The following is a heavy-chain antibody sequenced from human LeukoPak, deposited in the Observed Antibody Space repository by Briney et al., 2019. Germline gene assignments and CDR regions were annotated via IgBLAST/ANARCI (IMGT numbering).Heavy chain of an antibody. J-gene: IGHJ4*02. V-gene: IGHV1-2*02. Sequence: GASVKVSCKASGYTFTGYYMHWVRQAPGQGLERMGWINPNSGGTNYAQKFQGRVTMTRDTSISTAYMELSRLRSDDTAVYYCASLGSSGYSNYFHYWGQGTLVTASS. D-gene: IGHD4-11*01. CDR3: ASLGSSGYSNYFHY. CDR1: GYTFTGYY. CDR2: INPNSGGT.